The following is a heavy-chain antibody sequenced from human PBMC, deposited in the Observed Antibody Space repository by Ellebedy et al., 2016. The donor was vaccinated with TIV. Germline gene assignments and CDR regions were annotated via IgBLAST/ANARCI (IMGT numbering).Heavy chain of an antibody. CDR2: IYYSGST. V-gene: IGHV4-59*11. CDR1: GGSISSHY. CDR3: ARDRSSGWYSP. Sequence: GSLRLSCTVSGGSISSHYWSWIRQPPGKGLEWIGYIYYSGSTNYNPSLKSRVTISVDTSKNQFSLKLSSVTAADTAVYYCARDRSSGWYSPWGQGTLVTVSS. J-gene: IGHJ5*02. D-gene: IGHD6-19*01.